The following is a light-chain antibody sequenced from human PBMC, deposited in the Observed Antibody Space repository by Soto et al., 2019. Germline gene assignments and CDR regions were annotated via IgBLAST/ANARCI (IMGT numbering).Light chain of an antibody. Sequence: EIVMMQSPATLSVSPGEGGTLSCRAGQSVGTNLACYQQKPGQAPRLLVYDASTRATGIPVRFSGSGSGTAFTLTISSLQSEDCAIYHCQRYDIWPFTLGQGTQLDIK. CDR2: DAS. V-gene: IGKV3-15*01. J-gene: IGKJ2*01. CDR1: QSVGTN. CDR3: QRYDIWPFT.